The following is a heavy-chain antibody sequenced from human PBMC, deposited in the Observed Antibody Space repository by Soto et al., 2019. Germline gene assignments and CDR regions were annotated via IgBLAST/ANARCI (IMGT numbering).Heavy chain of an antibody. CDR2: TYYRSKWYN. CDR1: GDSVSSNSAS. Sequence: PSQTLSLTCAISGDSVSSNSASWNWFRQSPSRGLEWLGRTYYRSKWYNDYAVSVKGRFTISRDDSKNTLYLQMNSLKTEDTAVYYCTTVSLHIRGVMLNRGQGTLVTVSS. V-gene: IGHV6-1*01. J-gene: IGHJ4*02. CDR3: TTVSLHIRGVMLN. D-gene: IGHD3-10*01.